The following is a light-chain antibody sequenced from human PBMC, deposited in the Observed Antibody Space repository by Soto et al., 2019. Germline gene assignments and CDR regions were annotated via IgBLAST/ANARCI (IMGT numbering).Light chain of an antibody. CDR3: QYYNNYCWT. Sequence: DIQLTQSPSTLSASVGDRVTITCRASQSISSWLAWYQQKPGKAPKFLIYKTSNLESGVPSRFSGSGSETEFTLTISSLQADDVATYYCQYYNNYCWTFGQGTKVEIK. CDR1: QSISSW. J-gene: IGKJ1*01. V-gene: IGKV1-5*03. CDR2: KTS.